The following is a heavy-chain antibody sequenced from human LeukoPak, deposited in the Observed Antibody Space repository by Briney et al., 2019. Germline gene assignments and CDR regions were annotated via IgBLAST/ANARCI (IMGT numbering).Heavy chain of an antibody. J-gene: IGHJ4*02. Sequence: PSETLSLTCSVSDVSIRSYYWSWIRQPPGKGLEGIGHIYYSGTIKYNPSLQSRVSISVDVPNNQFSLTLSSTTAADTAVYYCARRNTREYCSKTSCFDYWGQGTLVTVSS. CDR1: DVSIRSYY. D-gene: IGHD2-2*01. CDR2: IYYSGTI. CDR3: ARRNTREYCSKTSCFDY. V-gene: IGHV4-59*01.